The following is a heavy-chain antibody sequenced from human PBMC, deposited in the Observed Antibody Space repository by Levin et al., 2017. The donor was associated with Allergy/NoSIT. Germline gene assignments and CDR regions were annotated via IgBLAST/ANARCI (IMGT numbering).Heavy chain of an antibody. V-gene: IGHV1-69*02. J-gene: IGHJ4*02. CDR2: IIPILGIA. CDR3: ARIEGATGSDQDY. CDR1: GGTFSSYT. Sequence: PGESLKISCKASGGTFSSYTISWVRQAPGQGLEWMGRIIPILGIANYAQKFQGRVTITADKSTSTAYMELSSLRSEDTAVYYCARIEGATGSDQDYWGQGTLVTVSS. D-gene: IGHD1-26*01.